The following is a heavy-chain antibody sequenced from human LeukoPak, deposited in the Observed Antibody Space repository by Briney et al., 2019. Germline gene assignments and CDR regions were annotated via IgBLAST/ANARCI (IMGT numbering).Heavy chain of an antibody. V-gene: IGHV3-74*01. CDR2: ISPDGMTT. Sequence: PGRSLRLSCAASGFTFSSFWMHWVRQDPGKGLVWVSRISPDGMTTIHADSVKGRFTVSRDNAKNTLYLQMNSLRAEDTAVYYCARTRTLPVAGGFDAWGQGTLVTVSS. CDR3: ARTRTLPVAGGFDA. D-gene: IGHD6-13*01. CDR1: GFTFSSFW. J-gene: IGHJ5*02.